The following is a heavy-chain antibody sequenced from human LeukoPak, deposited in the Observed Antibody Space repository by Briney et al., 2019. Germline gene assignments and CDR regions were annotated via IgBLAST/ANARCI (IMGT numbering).Heavy chain of an antibody. CDR1: GFTFSSYG. D-gene: IGHD6-13*01. J-gene: IGHJ3*02. V-gene: IGHV3-30*02. Sequence: GGSLRLSCAASGFTFSSYGMHCVRQAPGKGLEGVAFIRYDESSKYYADSVKGRFTISRDNSKNTLYLQMNSLRAEDTAVYYCAKDLIAATPHAFDIWGQGTMVTVSS. CDR2: IRYDESSK. CDR3: AKDLIAATPHAFDI.